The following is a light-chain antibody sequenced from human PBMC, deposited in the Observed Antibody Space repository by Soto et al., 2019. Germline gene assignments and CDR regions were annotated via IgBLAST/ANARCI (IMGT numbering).Light chain of an antibody. J-gene: IGKJ1*01. CDR3: QQFNNWPTWT. CDR2: ESS. V-gene: IGKV3-11*01. CDR1: QNVANY. Sequence: EIVLTQSPATLSLSPGERAPLSCRASQNVANYLDWYQQKPCQAHRLIIYESSNRATGIAARFSGSGSGTEFTLSISSLQSEDGAVYYCQQFNNWPTWTGGQGTQWEIK.